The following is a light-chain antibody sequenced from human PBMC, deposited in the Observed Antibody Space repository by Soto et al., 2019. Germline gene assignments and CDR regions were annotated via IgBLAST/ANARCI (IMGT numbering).Light chain of an antibody. V-gene: IGLV4-69*01. J-gene: IGLJ2*01. CDR2: LNSDGSH. CDR3: QIWGTGTYVV. Sequence: QAVVTQSPSASASLGASVKLTCTLSSGHSSYAIAWHQQQPEKGPRYLMKLNSDGSHSKGDGIPDRFSGSSSGAERYLTISGLQSEDEADYYCQIWGTGTYVVFGGGTKLTVL. CDR1: SGHSSYA.